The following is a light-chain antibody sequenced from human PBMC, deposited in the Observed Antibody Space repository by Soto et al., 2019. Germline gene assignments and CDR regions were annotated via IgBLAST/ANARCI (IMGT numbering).Light chain of an antibody. V-gene: IGKV1-39*01. Sequence: IQLTQSPSSLSASVLHIMTITCRASQTISNYVNWYQQKPGKAPELLVYSASTLQSGVPSRFSGSGSGTDFTLTISGLQSEDFATYYCQQSFSTPTFGQGTRLEIK. J-gene: IGKJ5*01. CDR2: SAS. CDR1: QTISNY. CDR3: QQSFSTPT.